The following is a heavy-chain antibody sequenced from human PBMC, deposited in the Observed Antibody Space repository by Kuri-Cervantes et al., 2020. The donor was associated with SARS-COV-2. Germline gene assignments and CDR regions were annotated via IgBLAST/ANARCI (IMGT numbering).Heavy chain of an antibody. D-gene: IGHD3-22*01. Sequence: GESLKISCAASGFTFSSYAMHWVRQAPGKGLEWVAVISYDGSNKYYADSVKGRFTISRDNSKNTPYLQMNSLRAEDAAVYYCARDGYDSSGYYLDYWGQGTLVTVSS. CDR2: ISYDGSNK. V-gene: IGHV3-30-3*01. J-gene: IGHJ4*02. CDR3: ARDGYDSSGYYLDY. CDR1: GFTFSSYA.